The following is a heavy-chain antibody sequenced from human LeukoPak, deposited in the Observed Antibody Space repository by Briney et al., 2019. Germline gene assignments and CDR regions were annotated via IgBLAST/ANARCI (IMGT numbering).Heavy chain of an antibody. CDR3: ARESSGSYYNPQGYMDV. CDR2: IFTSGIT. CDR1: GGSISIYY. V-gene: IGHV4-4*07. D-gene: IGHD3-10*01. J-gene: IGHJ6*03. Sequence: PSETLSLTCTVSGGSISIYYWNWIRQPAGKRLEWIGRIFTSGITNYNPSLKSRVTMSVDTSKNQFSLNLSSVTAADTAVYYCARESSGSYYNPQGYMDVWGKGITVTVSS.